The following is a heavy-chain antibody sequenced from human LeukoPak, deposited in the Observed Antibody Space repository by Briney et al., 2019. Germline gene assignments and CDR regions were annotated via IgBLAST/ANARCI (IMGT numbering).Heavy chain of an antibody. Sequence: SETLSLTCTVSGGSISSGDYYWSWIRQPPGKGLEWIGYIYYSGSTYYNPSLKSRVTISVDTSKNQFSLKLSSVTAADTAVYYCARHHAGKDYYGSGTSYFDYWGQGTLVTVSS. CDR1: GGSISSGDYY. J-gene: IGHJ4*02. V-gene: IGHV4-30-4*01. D-gene: IGHD3-10*01. CDR2: IYYSGST. CDR3: ARHHAGKDYYGSGTSYFDY.